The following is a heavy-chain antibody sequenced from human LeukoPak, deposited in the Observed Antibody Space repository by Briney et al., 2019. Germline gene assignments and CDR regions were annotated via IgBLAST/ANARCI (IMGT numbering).Heavy chain of an antibody. V-gene: IGHV4-59*01. J-gene: IGHJ4*02. CDR2: IYYSGST. D-gene: IGHD6-6*01. CDR3: ARAHSSSFEFDY. CDR1: GGSISSYY. Sequence: SETLSLTCTVSGGSISSYYWSWIRQPPGKGLEWIGYIYYSGSTNYNPSLKSRVTISVDTSKNQFSLKLSSVTAADTAVYYCARAHSSSFEFDYWGQGTLITVSS.